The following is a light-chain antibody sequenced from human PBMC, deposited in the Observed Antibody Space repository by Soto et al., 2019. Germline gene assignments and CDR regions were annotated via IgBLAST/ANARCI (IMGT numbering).Light chain of an antibody. J-gene: IGLJ2*01. Sequence: QSVLTQPPSVSGAPGQRVTISCTGSSSNIGAGYDVHWYQQLPGTAPKLLIYGNSNRPSGVPDRFSGSKSGTSASLAITGLQAEDEADYYCQSYDRSLIVVFGGGTKLTVL. V-gene: IGLV1-40*01. CDR2: GNS. CDR1: SSNIGAGYD. CDR3: QSYDRSLIVV.